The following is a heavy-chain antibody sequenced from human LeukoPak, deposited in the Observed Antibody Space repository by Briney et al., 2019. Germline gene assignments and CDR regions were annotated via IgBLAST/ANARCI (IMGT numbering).Heavy chain of an antibody. CDR1: GLTVTNAW. Sequence: GGPLRLSCSASGLTVTNAWMNWVRKAPGEGLDWVGRIASKTDGGATDYAAPVKGRFTISRDDSKNTLNLQMNSLKTEDTAVYYCTTGIRGDWGQGTLVTVSS. CDR3: TTGIRGD. J-gene: IGHJ4*02. V-gene: IGHV3-15*07. D-gene: IGHD3-10*01. CDR2: IASKTDGGAT.